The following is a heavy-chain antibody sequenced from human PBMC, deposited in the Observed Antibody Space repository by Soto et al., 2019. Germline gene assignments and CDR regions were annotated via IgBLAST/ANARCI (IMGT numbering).Heavy chain of an antibody. CDR1: GGSISSSSYY. V-gene: IGHV4-39*01. CDR3: ARQRNTAMVSFYYYYGMDV. Sequence: SETLSLTCTVSGGSISSSSYYWGWIRQPPGKGLEWIGSIYYSGSTYYNPSLKSRVTISVDTSKNQFSLKLSSVTAADTAVYYCARQRNTAMVSFYYYYGMDVWGQGTTVTVSS. J-gene: IGHJ6*02. CDR2: IYYSGST. D-gene: IGHD5-18*01.